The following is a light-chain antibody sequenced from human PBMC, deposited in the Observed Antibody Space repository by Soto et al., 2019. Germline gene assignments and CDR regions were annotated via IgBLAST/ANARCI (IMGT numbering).Light chain of an antibody. J-gene: IGKJ1*01. CDR2: GTS. CDR1: ESVSSYY. V-gene: IGKV3-20*01. Sequence: EIVLTQSPGTLSLSPGERATLSYRASESVSSYYIAWYQHKPGQAPRLLIYGTSTRATGIPDRFSASVSGTDFTLSIRRLEPEDSALYYCQQYTDSPLTFGQVNKVEIK. CDR3: QQYTDSPLT.